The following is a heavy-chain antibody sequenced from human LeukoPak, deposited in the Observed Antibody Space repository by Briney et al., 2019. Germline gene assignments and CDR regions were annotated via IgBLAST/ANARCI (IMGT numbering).Heavy chain of an antibody. CDR2: IYSSGST. V-gene: IGHV4-59*01. J-gene: IGHJ4*02. CDR3: ARFAYCGGHCWYYFDY. D-gene: IGHD2-21*02. Sequence: SGTLSLTCAVSGGSISSYYWSWIRQPPGKGLEWIGYIYSSGSTNYNPSLKSRITISVDTSKNQFSLKLSSVTAADTAVYYCARFAYCGGHCWYYFDYWGQGSLVTVSS. CDR1: GGSISSYY.